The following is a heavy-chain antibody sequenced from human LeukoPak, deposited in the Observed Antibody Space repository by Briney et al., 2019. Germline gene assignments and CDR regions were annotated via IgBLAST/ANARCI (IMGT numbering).Heavy chain of an antibody. V-gene: IGHV4-34*01. CDR2: INHSGST. CDR1: GGSLSGYY. Sequence: SETLSLTCAVYGGSLSGYYWSWIRQPPGKGLEWIGEINHSGSTNYNPSLKSRVTISVDTSKNQFSLKLSSVTAADTAVYYCARYYYDSGLDYWGQGTLVTVSS. D-gene: IGHD3-22*01. CDR3: ARYYYDSGLDY. J-gene: IGHJ4*02.